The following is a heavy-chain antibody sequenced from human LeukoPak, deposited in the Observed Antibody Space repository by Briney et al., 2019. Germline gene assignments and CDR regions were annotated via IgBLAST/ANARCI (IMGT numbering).Heavy chain of an antibody. J-gene: IGHJ4*02. CDR1: GFTFSSYA. V-gene: IGHV3-23*01. D-gene: IGHD2-2*01. Sequence: GGSLRLSCAASGFTFSSYAMSWVRQAPGKGLEWVSAISGSGGSTYYADSVKGRFTISRDNSKNTLYLQMNSLRAEDTAVYYCAKALSEIYCSSTSCYLLDYWGQGTLVTVCS. CDR3: AKALSEIYCSSTSCYLLDY. CDR2: ISGSGGST.